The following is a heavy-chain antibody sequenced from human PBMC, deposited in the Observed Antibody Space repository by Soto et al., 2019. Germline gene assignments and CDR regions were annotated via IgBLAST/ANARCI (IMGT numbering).Heavy chain of an antibody. D-gene: IGHD5-12*01. CDR1: GFTFNYYW. Sequence: EVQLVESGGDLVQPGGSLRLSCVASGFTFNYYWMHWVRQTPGKGLVWVSRISTDAKTTSYADPVKGRFTISRDNAKNTLYLQMNSLRVEDTAVYYCARSTSGYDSRGQGTLVTVSS. J-gene: IGHJ4*02. CDR3: ARSTSGYDS. V-gene: IGHV3-74*01. CDR2: ISTDAKTT.